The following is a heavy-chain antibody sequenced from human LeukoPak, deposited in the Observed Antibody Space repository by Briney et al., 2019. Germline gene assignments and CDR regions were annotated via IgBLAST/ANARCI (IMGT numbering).Heavy chain of an antibody. CDR1: GFTFSSYA. D-gene: IGHD6-13*01. CDR3: AGLAAGMMDRDDY. V-gene: IGHV3-23*01. J-gene: IGHJ4*02. CDR2: ISGSGGST. Sequence: GGSLRLSCAASGFTFSSYAMSWVRQAPGKGLEWVSSISGSGGSTYYADSVKGRFTISRDNSKNTLYLQMNSLRAEDTAVYYCAGLAAGMMDRDDYWGQGTLVTVSS.